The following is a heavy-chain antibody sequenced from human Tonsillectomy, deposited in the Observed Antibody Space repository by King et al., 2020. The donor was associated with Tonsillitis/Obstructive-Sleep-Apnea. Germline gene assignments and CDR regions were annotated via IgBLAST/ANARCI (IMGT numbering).Heavy chain of an antibody. CDR3: AIDRDCSSTSCYNAFDI. D-gene: IGHD2-2*02. Sequence: VQLVESGGGVVQPGRSLRLSCAASGFTFSTYAMHWVRQAPGKGLEWVAVISYDGSNNYYADSVKGRFTISRDNSKNTLYLQMNSLRAEDTAVYYCAIDRDCSSTSCYNAFDILGQGTMVTVSS. V-gene: IGHV3-30*04. CDR1: GFTFSTYA. CDR2: ISYDGSNN. J-gene: IGHJ3*02.